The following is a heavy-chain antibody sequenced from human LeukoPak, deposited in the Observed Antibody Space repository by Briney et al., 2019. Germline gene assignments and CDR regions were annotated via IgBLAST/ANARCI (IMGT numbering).Heavy chain of an antibody. D-gene: IGHD2-21*02. Sequence: PGGSLRLSCAASGFTFSIYTMSWVRQAPGKGLEWVAVISYDGSNKYYADSVKGRFTISRDNSKNTLYLQMNSLRAEDTAVYYCAKDFTYCGGDCYGSAFDIWGQGTMVTVSS. V-gene: IGHV3-30*18. CDR1: GFTFSIYT. J-gene: IGHJ3*02. CDR3: AKDFTYCGGDCYGSAFDI. CDR2: ISYDGSNK.